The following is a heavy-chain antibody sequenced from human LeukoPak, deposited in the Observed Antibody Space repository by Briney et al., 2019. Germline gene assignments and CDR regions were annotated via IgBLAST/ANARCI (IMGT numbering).Heavy chain of an antibody. Sequence: GASVKVSCKASGYTFTSYYVHWVRQAPGQGLEWMGIINPSGGSTSYAQKFQGRVTMTRDTSTSTVYMELSSLRSEDTAVYYCARGEIFGVVIMYYYGMDVWGQGTTVTVSS. CDR3: ARGEIFGVVIMYYYGMDV. D-gene: IGHD3-3*01. V-gene: IGHV1-46*01. CDR2: INPSGGST. CDR1: GYTFTSYY. J-gene: IGHJ6*02.